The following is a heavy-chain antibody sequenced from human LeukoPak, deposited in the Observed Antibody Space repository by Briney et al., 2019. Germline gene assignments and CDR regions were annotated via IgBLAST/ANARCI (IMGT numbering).Heavy chain of an antibody. D-gene: IGHD3-22*01. J-gene: IGHJ3*02. Sequence: ASVRVSGTASGYTFTTYYIHWVRQAPGQGREGMGIISPSGGSTSYAHKFQGRVTMTRDTSTSTVYMELSSLRSEDTAVYYCTRTYYYDSSGYYYGRDAFDIWGQGTMVTVSS. CDR3: TRTYYYDSSGYYYGRDAFDI. CDR2: ISPSGGST. CDR1: GYTFTTYY. V-gene: IGHV1-46*01.